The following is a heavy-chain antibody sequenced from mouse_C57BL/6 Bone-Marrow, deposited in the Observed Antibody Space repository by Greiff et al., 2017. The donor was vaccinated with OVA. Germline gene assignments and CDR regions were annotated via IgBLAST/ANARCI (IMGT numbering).Heavy chain of an antibody. V-gene: IGHV14-4*01. D-gene: IGHD2-4*01. CDR1: GFNIKDDY. Sequence: VQLQQSGAELVRPGASVKLSCTASGFNIKDDYMHWVKQRPEQGLEWIGWLDPENGDTEYASKFQGKATITADTSSNTAYLQLSSLTSEDTAVYYCTSDYGGFDYWGQGTTLTVSS. J-gene: IGHJ2*01. CDR2: LDPENGDT. CDR3: TSDYGGFDY.